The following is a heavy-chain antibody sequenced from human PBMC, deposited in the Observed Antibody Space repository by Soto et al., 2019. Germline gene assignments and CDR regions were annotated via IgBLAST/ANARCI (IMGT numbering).Heavy chain of an antibody. J-gene: IGHJ4*02. CDR3: ARGLHQLKSGYSSS. CDR2: INSDGSST. V-gene: IGHV3-74*01. D-gene: IGHD6-13*01. CDR1: GFTFSSYW. Sequence: GGSLRLSCAASGFTFSSYWMHWVRQAPGKGLVWVSRINSDGSSTSYADSVKGRFTISRDNAKNTLYLQMNSLRAEDTAVYYCARGLHQLKSGYSSSWGQGTLVTAPQ.